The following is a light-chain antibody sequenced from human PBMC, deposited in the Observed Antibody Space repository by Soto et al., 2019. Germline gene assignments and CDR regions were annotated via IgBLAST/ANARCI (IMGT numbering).Light chain of an antibody. CDR3: QQHGTSPIT. CDR1: QSVNINY. J-gene: IGKJ5*01. V-gene: IGKV3-20*01. CDR2: GTS. Sequence: EIVMSQSPCTLSVSPGERATLSFRASQSVNINYFAWYQQKSGQAPRLLIYGTSNRASGIPDRFSGSGSGTDFTLTISRLQPEDFAVYYCQQHGTSPITFGQGTRLEI.